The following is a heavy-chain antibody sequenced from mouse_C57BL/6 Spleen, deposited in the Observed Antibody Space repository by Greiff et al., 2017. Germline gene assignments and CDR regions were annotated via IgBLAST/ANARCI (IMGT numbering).Heavy chain of an antibody. CDR1: GYAFSSSW. CDR2: IYPGDGDT. V-gene: IGHV1-82*01. Sequence: QVQLKESGPELVKPGASVKISCKASGYAFSSSWMNWVKQRPGKGLEWIGRIYPGDGDTNYNGKFKGKATLTADKSSSTAYMQLSSLTSEDSAVYFCARRGYGSIVYAMDYWGQGTSVTVSS. CDR3: ARRGYGSIVYAMDY. D-gene: IGHD1-1*01. J-gene: IGHJ4*01.